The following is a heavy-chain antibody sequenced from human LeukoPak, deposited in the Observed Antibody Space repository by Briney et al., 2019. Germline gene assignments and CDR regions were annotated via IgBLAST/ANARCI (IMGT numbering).Heavy chain of an antibody. V-gene: IGHV4-34*01. J-gene: IGHJ5*02. Sequence: SETLSLTCAVYGGYFSGYYWSWIRQPPGNGLEWIGEINHSGSTNYNPSLKSRVTISVDTSKNQFSLKLSSVTAADTAVYYCARRVTYYYDSSGYYPLNWFDPWGQGTLVTVSS. D-gene: IGHD3-22*01. CDR2: INHSGST. CDR1: GGYFSGYY. CDR3: ARRVTYYYDSSGYYPLNWFDP.